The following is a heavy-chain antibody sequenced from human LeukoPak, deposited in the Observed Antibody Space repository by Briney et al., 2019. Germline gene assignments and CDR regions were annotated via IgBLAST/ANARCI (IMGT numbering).Heavy chain of an antibody. CDR3: AKDTRRYSSPTYFDY. CDR1: GFTFSSYG. V-gene: IGHV3-30*18. J-gene: IGHJ4*02. Sequence: GGSLRLSCAASGFTFSSYGMHWVRQAPGKGLEWVAVISYDGSNKYYADSVKGRFTISRDNSKNTLYLQMNSLRAEDTAVYYCAKDTRRYSSPTYFDYWGQGTLVTVSS. CDR2: ISYDGSNK. D-gene: IGHD6-13*01.